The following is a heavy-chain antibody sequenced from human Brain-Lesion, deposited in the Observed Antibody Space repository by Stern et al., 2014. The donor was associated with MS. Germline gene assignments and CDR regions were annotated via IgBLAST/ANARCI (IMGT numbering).Heavy chain of an antibody. Sequence: MQLVESGPGLVKPSETLSLTCTVAGGSVSSTSYAWAWIRQPPGKGLEWIGTIYYSGNTYYSPSLKSRLTISLNPSKNQFSLQRRSVTAADTAVYYCAGEEDIRYCSGGSCTGNWFDPWGQGTLVTVSS. D-gene: IGHD2-15*01. CDR1: GGSVSSTSYA. CDR3: AGEEDIRYCSGGSCTGNWFDP. J-gene: IGHJ5*02. V-gene: IGHV4-39*01. CDR2: IYYSGNT.